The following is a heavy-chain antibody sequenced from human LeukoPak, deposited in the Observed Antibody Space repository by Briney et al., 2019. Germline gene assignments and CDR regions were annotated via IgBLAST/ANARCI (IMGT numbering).Heavy chain of an antibody. CDR3: ARDMVGSAADGNWFDP. CDR2: ISAYNGNT. J-gene: IGHJ5*02. CDR1: GYTFTSYG. Sequence: ASVKVSCKASGYTFTSYGISWVRQAPGQGLEWMGWISAYNGNTNYAQKLQGRVTMTTDTSTSTAYMELRSLRSDDTAVYYCARDMVGSAADGNWFDPWGQGTLVTVSS. V-gene: IGHV1-18*01. D-gene: IGHD6-13*01.